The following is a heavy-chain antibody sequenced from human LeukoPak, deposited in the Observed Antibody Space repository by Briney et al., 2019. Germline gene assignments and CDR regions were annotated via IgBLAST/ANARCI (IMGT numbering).Heavy chain of an antibody. CDR2: IIPILGIA. CDR1: GGTFSSYA. CDR3: ARAAGYLNWFDP. V-gene: IGHV1-69*04. J-gene: IGHJ5*02. Sequence: SVKVSCKASGGTFSSYAISWVRQAPGQGLEWMGRIIPILGIANYAQKFQGRVTITADKSTSTAYMELRSLRSDDTAVYYCARAAGYLNWFDPWGQGTLVTVSS. D-gene: IGHD5-18*01.